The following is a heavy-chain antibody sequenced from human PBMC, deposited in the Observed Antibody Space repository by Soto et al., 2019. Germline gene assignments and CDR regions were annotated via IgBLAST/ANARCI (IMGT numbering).Heavy chain of an antibody. J-gene: IGHJ3*02. D-gene: IGHD3-10*01. V-gene: IGHV4-34*01. Sequence: PSETLSLTCAVYGGSCSGYYWSWIRQPPGKGLEWIGEINHSGSTNYNPSLKSRVTISVDTSKNQFSLKLSSVTAADTAVYYCAHGSGSNKGLRPDAFDIWGQGTMVTVSS. CDR2: INHSGST. CDR3: AHGSGSNKGLRPDAFDI. CDR1: GGSCSGYY.